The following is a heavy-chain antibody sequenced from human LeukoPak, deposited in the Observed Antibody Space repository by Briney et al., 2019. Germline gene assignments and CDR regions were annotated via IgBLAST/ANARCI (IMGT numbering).Heavy chain of an antibody. V-gene: IGHV3-7*01. CDR2: INHEGGDI. Sequence: GGSLRLSCAASGFTFDKSWMSWVRQAPGKGLEWVANINHEGGDIQYVDSVKGRFAISRDNAKDSVYLQMNSLRAEDTAVYHCATYINWVAGDVWGQGTTVTVSS. CDR1: GFTFDKSW. CDR3: ATYINWVAGDV. D-gene: IGHD1-1*01. J-gene: IGHJ6*02.